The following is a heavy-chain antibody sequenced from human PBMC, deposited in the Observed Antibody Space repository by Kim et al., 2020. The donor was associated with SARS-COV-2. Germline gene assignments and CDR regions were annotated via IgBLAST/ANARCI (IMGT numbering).Heavy chain of an antibody. V-gene: IGHV3-53*01. D-gene: IGHD4-17*01. J-gene: IGHJ6*02. CDR2: IYSGGST. Sequence: GGSLRLSCAASGFTVSNNYMNWVRQAPGKGLEWVSVIYSGGSTYYADSVKGRFTISRDNSKNTLYLQMNSLRAEDTAVYYCARVPYGDDYYYYGMDVWGQGTTVTVSS. CDR3: ARVPYGDDYYYYGMDV. CDR1: GFTVSNNY.